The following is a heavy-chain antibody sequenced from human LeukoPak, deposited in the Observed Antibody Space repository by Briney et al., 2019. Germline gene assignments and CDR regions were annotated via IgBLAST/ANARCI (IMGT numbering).Heavy chain of an antibody. CDR1: GYTFTSYG. D-gene: IGHD3-22*01. V-gene: IGHV1-18*01. Sequence: GASVKVSCKASGYTFTSYGISWVRQAPGQGLGWMGWISAYNGITNYAQKLQGRVTMTSDTSTSTAYMELRSLRSDDTAVYYCARRYYDIGGMDVWGQGTTVTVSS. CDR2: ISAYNGIT. CDR3: ARRYYDIGGMDV. J-gene: IGHJ6*02.